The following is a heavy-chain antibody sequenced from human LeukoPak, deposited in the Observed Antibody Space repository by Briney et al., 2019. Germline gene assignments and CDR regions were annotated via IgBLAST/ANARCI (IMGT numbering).Heavy chain of an antibody. D-gene: IGHD1-7*01. CDR1: DCSLNTSGVG. V-gene: IGHV2-5*02. CDR3: AHTTAPTQGSFDS. Sequence: SSPTLAKPTPTLTLTCNFSDCSLNTSGVGVGWIRQPQGEALEWLSLIYCDDDKVYSPSLKSRLTITKDTSKNQVVLTMTYMDPVDTATYYCAHTTAPTQGSFDSWGQGTLVTVSS. CDR2: IYCDDDK. J-gene: IGHJ4*02.